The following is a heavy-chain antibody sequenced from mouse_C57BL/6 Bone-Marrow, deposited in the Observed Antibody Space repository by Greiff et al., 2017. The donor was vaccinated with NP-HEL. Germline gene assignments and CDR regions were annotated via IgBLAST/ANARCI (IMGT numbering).Heavy chain of an antibody. CDR2: IDPSDSYT. J-gene: IGHJ4*01. V-gene: IGHV1-59*01. D-gene: IGHD2-2*01. Sequence: VQLQQPGAELVRPGTSVKLSCKASGYTFTSYWMHWVKQRPGQGLEWLGVIDPSDSYTNYNQKFKGKATLTVDTSSSTAYMQLSSLTSEDSAVYYCARSMVTYAMDYWGQGTSVTVSS. CDR3: ARSMVTYAMDY. CDR1: GYTFTSYW.